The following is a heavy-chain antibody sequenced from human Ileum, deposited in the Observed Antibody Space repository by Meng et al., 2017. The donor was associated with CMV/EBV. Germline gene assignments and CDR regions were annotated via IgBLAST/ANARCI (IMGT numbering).Heavy chain of an antibody. V-gene: IGHV1-2*02. CDR1: GNIFTGYY. CDR2: INLNSGVI. Sequence: QMQRVQSVTEWKKPGASVKVSCKASGNIFTGYYMHWVRQAPGQGREWVGCINLNSGVIDFAQKFQGRITLTRDTSITTAYMELTRLIYDDTAVYYCARENWVYDYWGQGTLVTVSS. D-gene: IGHD7-27*01. J-gene: IGHJ4*02. CDR3: ARENWVYDY.